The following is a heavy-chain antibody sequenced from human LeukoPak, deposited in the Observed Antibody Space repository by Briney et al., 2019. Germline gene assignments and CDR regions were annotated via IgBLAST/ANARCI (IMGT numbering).Heavy chain of an antibody. J-gene: IGHJ2*01. D-gene: IGHD3-9*01. Sequence: PSETLSLTCTVSGGSISSYYWSWLRQPPGKGLEWIGYIPYSGSTDYNPSLKSRVTISVDASKNQFSLKLSSVTAADTAVYYCARKDSYYDVLTTYRIWYFDLWGRGTLVTVSS. CDR1: GGSISSYY. V-gene: IGHV4-59*01. CDR2: IPYSGST. CDR3: ARKDSYYDVLTTYRIWYFDL.